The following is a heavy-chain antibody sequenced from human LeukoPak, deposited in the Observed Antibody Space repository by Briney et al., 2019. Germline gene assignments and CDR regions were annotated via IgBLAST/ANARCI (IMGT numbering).Heavy chain of an antibody. CDR3: ARGYSSADH. CDR2: ISTSSSYT. CDR1: GFTFSDYY. D-gene: IGHD6-25*01. V-gene: IGHV3-11*05. Sequence: GGSLRRSCAASGFTFSDYYMSWIRQAPGKGLEWLSYISTSSSYTNYADSVKGRFTISRDNAKNSLYLQMNSLRAEDTAVYYCARGYSSADHWGQGTLVTVSS. J-gene: IGHJ4*02.